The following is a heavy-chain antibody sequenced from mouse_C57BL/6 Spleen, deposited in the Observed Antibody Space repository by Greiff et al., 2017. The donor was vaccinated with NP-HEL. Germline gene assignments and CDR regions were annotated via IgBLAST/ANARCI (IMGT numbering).Heavy chain of an antibody. D-gene: IGHD2-2*01. CDR2: IRSKSNNYAT. V-gene: IGHV10-1*01. Sequence: EVQVVESGGGLVQPKGSLKLSCAASGFSFNTYAMNWVRQAPGKGLEWVARIRSKSNNYATYYADSVKDRFTISRDDSESMLYLQMNNLKTEDTAMYYCVREGYDNAMDYWGQGTSVTVSS. J-gene: IGHJ4*01. CDR3: VREGYDNAMDY. CDR1: GFSFNTYA.